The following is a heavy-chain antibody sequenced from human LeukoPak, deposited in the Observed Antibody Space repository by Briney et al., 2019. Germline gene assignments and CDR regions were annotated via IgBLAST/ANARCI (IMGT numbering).Heavy chain of an antibody. CDR3: ARRGGSYGDYYFDY. J-gene: IGHJ4*02. V-gene: IGHV4-4*09. CDR1: GGSISSYY. CDR2: IYTSGST. Sequence: PETLSLTCTVSGGSISSYYWSWIRQPPGKGLEWIGYIYTSGSTNYNPSLKSRVTISVDTSKNQFSLKLSSVTAADTAVYYCARRGGSYGDYYFDYWGQGTLVTVSS. D-gene: IGHD1-26*01.